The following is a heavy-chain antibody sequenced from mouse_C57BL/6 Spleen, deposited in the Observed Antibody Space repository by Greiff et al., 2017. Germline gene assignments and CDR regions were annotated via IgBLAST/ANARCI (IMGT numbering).Heavy chain of an antibody. V-gene: IGHV1-61*01. J-gene: IGHJ4*01. Sequence: QVQLQQPGAELVRPGSSVKLSCKASGYTFTSYWMDWVKQRPGQGLEWIGNIYPSDSETHYNQKFKDKATLTVDKSSSTAYMQLSSLTSEDSAVYYCARSTGTGAMDYWGQGTSVTVSS. CDR3: ARSTGTGAMDY. CDR2: IYPSDSET. D-gene: IGHD4-1*01. CDR1: GYTFTSYW.